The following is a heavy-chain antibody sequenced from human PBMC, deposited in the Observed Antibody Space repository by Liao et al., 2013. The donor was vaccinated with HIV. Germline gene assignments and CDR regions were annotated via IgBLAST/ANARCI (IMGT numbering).Heavy chain of an antibody. J-gene: IGHJ6*03. CDR1: GGSISSSSYY. D-gene: IGHD6-13*01. CDR2: IYYSGST. Sequence: QLQLQESGPGLVKPSETLSLTCTVSGGSISSSSYYWGWIRQPPGKGLEWIGSIYYSGSTYYNPSLKSRVTISVDTSKNQFSLKLSSVTAADTAVYYCEMGQQLVRTYDYSFMDVWGRGTTVTVSS. V-gene: IGHV4-39*07. CDR3: EMGQQLVRTYDYSFMDV.